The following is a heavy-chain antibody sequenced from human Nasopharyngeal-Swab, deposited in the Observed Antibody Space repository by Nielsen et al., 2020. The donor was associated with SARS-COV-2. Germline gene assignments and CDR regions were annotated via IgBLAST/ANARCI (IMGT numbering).Heavy chain of an antibody. CDR2: TIPIFGTA. D-gene: IGHD6-6*01. CDR1: GGTFSSYA. J-gene: IGHJ4*02. CDR3: ARCLVLGAARYFDY. Sequence: SVKVSCKASGGTFSSYAISWVRQAPGQGLEWMGGTIPIFGTANYAQKFQGRVTITADESTSTAYMELSSLRSEDTAVYYCARCLVLGAARYFDYWGQGTLVTVSS. V-gene: IGHV1-69*13.